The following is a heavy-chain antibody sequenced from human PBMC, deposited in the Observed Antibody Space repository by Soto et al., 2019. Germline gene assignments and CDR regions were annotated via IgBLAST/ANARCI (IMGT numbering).Heavy chain of an antibody. D-gene: IGHD3-3*01. CDR1: GGSISSGGYY. Sequence: QVQLQESGPGLVKPSQTLSLTCTVSGGSISSGGYYWSWIRQHPGKGLEWFGYIYYSGSTYYNPPLKSRVTISVDTSKNQFSLKLSSVTAADTAVYYCARGPRREWLPAHWGQGTLVTVSS. J-gene: IGHJ4*02. CDR2: IYYSGST. V-gene: IGHV4-31*03. CDR3: ARGPRREWLPAH.